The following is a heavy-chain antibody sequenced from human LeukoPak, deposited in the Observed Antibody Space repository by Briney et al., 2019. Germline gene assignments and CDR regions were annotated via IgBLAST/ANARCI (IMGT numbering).Heavy chain of an antibody. J-gene: IGHJ3*02. CDR2: ISGTGGGT. Sequence: GGSLRLSCAASGFSFSTYAMSWVRQAPGKGLEWVSSISGTGGGTYYADSVKGRFTISRDNSHNTLYLQMNSLRAEDTAVYYCAKDREMYFYDSSGSRDAFHIWAKGQRSPSLQ. CDR1: GFSFSTYA. D-gene: IGHD3-22*01. V-gene: IGHV3-23*01. CDR3: AKDREMYFYDSSGSRDAFHI.